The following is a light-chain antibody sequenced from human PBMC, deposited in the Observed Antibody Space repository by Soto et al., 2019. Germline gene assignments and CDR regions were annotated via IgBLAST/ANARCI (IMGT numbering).Light chain of an antibody. V-gene: IGLV1-40*01. CDR2: GNG. CDR1: SSNIGAGHD. CDR3: QSYDSLTSRYV. Sequence: QSVLTQPPSVSGAPGQRVTISCTGSSSNIGAGHDVHWYQQLPGTAPKLLIYGNGNRPSGVPDRFSGSKSGTSASLAITGLQAEDEADYYCQSYDSLTSRYVFGTGTKVTVL. J-gene: IGLJ1*01.